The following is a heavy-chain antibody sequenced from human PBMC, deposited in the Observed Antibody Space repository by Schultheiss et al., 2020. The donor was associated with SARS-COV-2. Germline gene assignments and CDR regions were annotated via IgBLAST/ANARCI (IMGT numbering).Heavy chain of an antibody. CDR1: GFTFSNYA. CDR3: ARRTTVTHGFDY. V-gene: IGHV3-33*01. CDR2: IWYDGNNK. Sequence: GGSLRLSCAASGFTFSNYAMHWVRQAPGKGLEWVAIIWYDGNNKYYADSVKGRFTISRDNSKTTLYLQMNSLRAEDTAVYYCARRTTVTHGFDYWGQGTLVTVSS. J-gene: IGHJ4*02. D-gene: IGHD4-17*01.